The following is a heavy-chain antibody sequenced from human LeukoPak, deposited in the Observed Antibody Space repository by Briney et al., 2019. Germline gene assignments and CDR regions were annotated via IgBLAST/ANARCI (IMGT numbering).Heavy chain of an antibody. CDR3: TGMTTGHDY. CDR2: INHSGYT. Sequence: PSETLSLTCAVSGVSFNDYYWSWVRQSPGKGLEWIGEINHSGYTNDSPSLKSRVTISIDTSRKQFSLNLRSVTVADTAVYYCTGMTTGHDYWGQGTLVTVSS. J-gene: IGHJ4*02. V-gene: IGHV4-34*01. D-gene: IGHD1-14*01. CDR1: GVSFNDYY.